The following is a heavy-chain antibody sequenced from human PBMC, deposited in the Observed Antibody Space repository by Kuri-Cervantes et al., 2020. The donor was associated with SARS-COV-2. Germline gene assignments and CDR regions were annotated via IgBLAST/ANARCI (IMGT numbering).Heavy chain of an antibody. CDR3: ARLGSHPQPIYGMDV. D-gene: IGHD3-10*01. J-gene: IGHJ6*02. Sequence: SGPTLVKPTQPLTLTCTFSGFSPSTSGMRVSWIRQPPGKALEWLARIDWDDDKFYSTSLKNRLTISKDTSKNQVVLTMTNMDPVDTATYYCARLGSHPQPIYGMDVWGQGTTVTVSS. CDR1: GFSPSTSGMR. CDR2: IDWDDDK. V-gene: IGHV2-70*04.